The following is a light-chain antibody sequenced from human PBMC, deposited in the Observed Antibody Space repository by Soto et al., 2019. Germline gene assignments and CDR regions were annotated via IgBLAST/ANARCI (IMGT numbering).Light chain of an antibody. CDR2: AAS. V-gene: IGKV1-12*01. Sequence: DIPMTQSPSSVSASVGDRVTITCRASQDVSSWLAWYQQRPGKAPKLLIYAASSLQSGVPSRFSGSGSGTDFTLTISSLQPEDFATYYCQQANSFPRTFGQGTKVEIK. CDR3: QQANSFPRT. CDR1: QDVSSW. J-gene: IGKJ1*01.